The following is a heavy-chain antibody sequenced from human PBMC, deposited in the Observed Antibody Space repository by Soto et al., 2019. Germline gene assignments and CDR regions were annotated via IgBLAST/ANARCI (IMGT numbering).Heavy chain of an antibody. Sequence: QVQLVQSGDEVKKPGASVKVSCKASGYIFVNYGIAWVRQAPRQGLEWMGWISPYTGNTHSASKVQGRHTMTTDTSTSTAYMDLGSLTSADTAVYYCVMVDNYVTPTPQDVWGQGTTVTVSS. V-gene: IGHV1-18*01. J-gene: IGHJ6*02. CDR1: GYIFVNYG. CDR2: ISPYTGNT. D-gene: IGHD3-16*01. CDR3: VMVDNYVTPTPQDV.